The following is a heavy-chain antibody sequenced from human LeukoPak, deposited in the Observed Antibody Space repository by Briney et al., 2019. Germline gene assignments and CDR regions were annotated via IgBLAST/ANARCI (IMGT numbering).Heavy chain of an antibody. D-gene: IGHD3-3*01. J-gene: IGHJ6*02. V-gene: IGHV3-11*06. CDR1: GVTLTVYY. Sequence: KPGGSLRLSCAASGVTLTVYYMSSIRQAPGKGRGWVSYISSSSSYTNDAVSVKGRFTISRDNAKNSLYLQMNSLRAEDTAVYDCARDGCPDNDFWRRYGMDVWGQGTTVTVSS. CDR3: ARDGCPDNDFWRRYGMDV. CDR2: ISSSSSYT.